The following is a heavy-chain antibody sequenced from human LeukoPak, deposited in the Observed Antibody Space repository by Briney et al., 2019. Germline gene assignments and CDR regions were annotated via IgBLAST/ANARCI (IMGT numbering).Heavy chain of an antibody. Sequence: PGGSLRLSCAASGFTFSSYEMNWVRQAPGKGLEWVSYISSSGNTIYYADSVKGRFTISRYNAKNSLYLQMNSLRAEDTAVYYCARGYTYVFDWGQGTLVTVSS. CDR2: ISSSGNTI. D-gene: IGHD5-18*01. CDR1: GFTFSSYE. V-gene: IGHV3-48*03. J-gene: IGHJ4*02. CDR3: ARGYTYVFD.